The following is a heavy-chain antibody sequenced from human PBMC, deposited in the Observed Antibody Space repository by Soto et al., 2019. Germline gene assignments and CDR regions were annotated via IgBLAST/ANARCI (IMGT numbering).Heavy chain of an antibody. V-gene: IGHV4-59*08. J-gene: IGHJ5*02. D-gene: IGHD3-10*01. CDR3: ARPTSGSGKGSWLDP. Sequence: QVQLQESGPGLVRPSETLSLSCTVSGDSISRYFWSWIRQSPGKGLEWVGSFYYSGATDYTPSLKSRLTISVDTSKNQLSLRLTSVTAADTAVYYCARPTSGSGKGSWLDPWGQGTLVTVSS. CDR1: GDSISRYF. CDR2: FYYSGAT.